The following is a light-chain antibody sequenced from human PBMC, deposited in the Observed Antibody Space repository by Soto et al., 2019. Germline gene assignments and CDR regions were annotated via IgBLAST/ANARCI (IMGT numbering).Light chain of an antibody. V-gene: IGKV1-5*01. Sequence: DIQMTQSPSTLSASVGDRVTITCRASQSLNNELAWYQQKPGKAPNLLMYDASTLERGVPSRFSGTGSGKEFTLTISSLQPDDFATYYCQQYHRSPITFGQGTRLEIK. J-gene: IGKJ5*01. CDR1: QSLNNE. CDR2: DAS. CDR3: QQYHRSPIT.